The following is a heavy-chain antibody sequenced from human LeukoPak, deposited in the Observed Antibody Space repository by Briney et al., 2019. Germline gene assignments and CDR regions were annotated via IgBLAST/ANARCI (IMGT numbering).Heavy chain of an antibody. D-gene: IGHD3-22*01. CDR1: GGSFSGYY. CDR3: ARVAYDSSGYYYLVDY. Sequence: SETLSLTCAVYGGSFSGYYWSWIRQPPGKGLEWIGEINHSGSTNYNPSLKSRVTISVDTSKNQLSLKLSSVTAADTAVYYCARVAYDSSGYYYLVDYWGQGTLVTVSS. CDR2: INHSGST. V-gene: IGHV4-34*01. J-gene: IGHJ4*02.